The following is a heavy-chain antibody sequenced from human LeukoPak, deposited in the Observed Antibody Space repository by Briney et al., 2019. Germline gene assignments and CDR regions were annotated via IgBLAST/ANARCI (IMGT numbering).Heavy chain of an antibody. CDR3: VREKQSGGTPFDY. J-gene: IGHJ4*02. CDR1: GFTFTGHS. CDR2: VADDEKTI. Sequence: PGGSLRLSCVASGFTFTGHSMHWVRQAPGKGLEWVAVVADDEKTIFYADSLKGRFTVSRDNSKNTVYLQMNSLRDEDTAVYYCVREKQSGGTPFDYWAQGSLVTVSS. V-gene: IGHV3-30*04. D-gene: IGHD1-26*01.